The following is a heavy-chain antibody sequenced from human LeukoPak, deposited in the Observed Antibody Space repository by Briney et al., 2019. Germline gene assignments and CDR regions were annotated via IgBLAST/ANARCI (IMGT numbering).Heavy chain of an antibody. J-gene: IGHJ4*02. Sequence: GGSLRLSCAASGYTFSSYAMSWVRQAPGKGLEWVSVISGSGGYTYYADSVNGRFTISRDSSKNILNLQMNSLRVEDTDIYYRTKVLTAVMTMSSVDYWGQGTQVTVSS. V-gene: IGHV3-23*01. CDR3: TKVLTAVMTMSSVDY. CDR1: GYTFSSYA. CDR2: ISGSGGYT. D-gene: IGHD4/OR15-4a*01.